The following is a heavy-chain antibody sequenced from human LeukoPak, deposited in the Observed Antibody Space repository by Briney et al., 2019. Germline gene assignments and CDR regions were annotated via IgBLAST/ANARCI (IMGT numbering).Heavy chain of an antibody. D-gene: IGHD3-10*01. CDR2: IYHSGST. CDR1: GYSISSGYY. V-gene: IGHV4-38-2*01. Sequence: PSETLSLTCAVSGYSISSGYYWGWIRQPPGKGLEWIGSIYHSGSTYYNPSLKSRLTISVDTSKNQFSLNLSSVTAADTAVYYCARGSFDYYGSGSYFTLFDYWGQGTLVTVSS. CDR3: ARGSFDYYGSGSYFTLFDY. J-gene: IGHJ4*02.